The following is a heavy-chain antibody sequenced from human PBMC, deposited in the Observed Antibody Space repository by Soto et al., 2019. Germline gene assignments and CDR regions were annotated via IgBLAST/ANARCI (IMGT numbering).Heavy chain of an antibody. Sequence: QVQLQESGPGVVKPSETLSLTCTVSGGSISSYYWTWIRQPPGKGLEWIGYIYYSGRINYNPSLESRATISIDTSKNQFSLKLSSVTAADTAVYYCARQGYYDILTGFDNLLFDYWGQGTLVTVSS. D-gene: IGHD3-9*01. J-gene: IGHJ4*02. CDR2: IYYSGRI. V-gene: IGHV4-59*01. CDR3: ARQGYYDILTGFDNLLFDY. CDR1: GGSISSYY.